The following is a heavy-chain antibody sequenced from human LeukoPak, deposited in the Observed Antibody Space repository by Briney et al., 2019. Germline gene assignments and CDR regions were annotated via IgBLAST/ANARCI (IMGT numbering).Heavy chain of an antibody. CDR2: IYPGDSDT. Sequence: GESLKISCKGSGYSFPSYWIGWVRQMPGKGLEWMGIIYPGDSDTRYSPSFQGQVTNSADKSINIAYLQWSSLKASDTAMYYCSVEDKTMVQNAFDIWGQGKMVTVSS. D-gene: IGHD5-18*01. CDR3: SVEDKTMVQNAFDI. V-gene: IGHV5-51*01. CDR1: GYSFPSYW. J-gene: IGHJ3*02.